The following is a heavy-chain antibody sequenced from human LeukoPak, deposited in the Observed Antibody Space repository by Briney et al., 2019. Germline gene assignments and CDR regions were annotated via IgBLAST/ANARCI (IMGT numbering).Heavy chain of an antibody. V-gene: IGHV3-30-3*01. D-gene: IGHD2-15*01. CDR2: ISYDGGNK. CDR3: ARDRGYCSSGSCYGLYFDS. J-gene: IGHJ4*02. CDR1: GFTFSSYA. Sequence: RGSLRLSCAASGFTFSSYAMHWVRQAPGKGLEWVAVISYDGGNKYYADSVKGRFTISRDNSKNTLYLQMNSLRAEDTAVYYCARDRGYCSSGSCYGLYFDSWGQGPLVTVTS.